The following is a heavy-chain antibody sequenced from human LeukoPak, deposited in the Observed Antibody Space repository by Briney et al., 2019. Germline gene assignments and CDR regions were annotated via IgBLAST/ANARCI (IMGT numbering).Heavy chain of an antibody. J-gene: IGHJ5*02. CDR2: MSGSGGST. V-gene: IGHV3-23*01. CDR3: AREAYGRRFDP. Sequence: GGTLRLSCAASGFTFSIYGMSWVRQAPGRGLEWVSAMSGSGGSTYYADSVKGRFTISRDNSKNTLYLQMNSLRAEDTAVYYCAREAYGRRFDPWGQGTLVTVSS. CDR1: GFTFSIYG. D-gene: IGHD3-10*01.